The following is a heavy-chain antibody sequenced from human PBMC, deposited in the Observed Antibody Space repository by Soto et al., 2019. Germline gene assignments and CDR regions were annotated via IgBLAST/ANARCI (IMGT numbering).Heavy chain of an antibody. CDR1: GFTSSSYA. V-gene: IGHV3-23*01. CDR3: TRDASRDSSARGWFDP. Sequence: PGGSLRLSCAASGFTSSSYAMSWVRQAPGKGLEWVSAISGSGSNTYYADSVKGRFTISRDNAKNSLHLQMNSLRAEDTAVYYCTRDASRDSSARGWFDPWGPGTLVTVSS. J-gene: IGHJ5*02. D-gene: IGHD6-13*01. CDR2: ISGSGSNT.